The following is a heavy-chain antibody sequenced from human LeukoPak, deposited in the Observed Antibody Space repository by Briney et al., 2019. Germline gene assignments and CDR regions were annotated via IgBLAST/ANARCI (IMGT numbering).Heavy chain of an antibody. CDR3: ARVGSSSWYYFDY. D-gene: IGHD6-13*01. CDR2: IYYSGST. Sequence: SETLSLTCTVSGGSISSYYWSWIRQPPGKGLEWIGYIYYSGSTNYNPSLKSRVTISVDTSKNQFSLKLSSVTAADTAVYYCARVGSSSWYYFDYWGQGTLVTVSS. J-gene: IGHJ4*02. CDR1: GGSISSYY. V-gene: IGHV4-59*12.